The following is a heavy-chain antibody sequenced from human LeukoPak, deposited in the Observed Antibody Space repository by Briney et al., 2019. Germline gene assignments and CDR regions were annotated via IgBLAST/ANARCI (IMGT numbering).Heavy chain of an antibody. CDR2: LYYSGST. Sequence: TASETLSLTCTVSGGSISSSNYYWGWIRQPPGKGLEWIGSLYYSGSTNYNPSLKSRVTISVDTSKNQFSLKLSSVTAADTAVYYCARLRGSGSSDYWGQGTLVTVSS. V-gene: IGHV4-39*07. D-gene: IGHD3-10*01. CDR1: GGSISSSNYY. J-gene: IGHJ4*02. CDR3: ARLRGSGSSDY.